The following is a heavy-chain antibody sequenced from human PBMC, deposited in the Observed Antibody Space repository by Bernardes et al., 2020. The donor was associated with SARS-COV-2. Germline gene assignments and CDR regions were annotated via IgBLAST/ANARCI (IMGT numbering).Heavy chain of an antibody. CDR1: GFTFSSYA. Sequence: GGSLRLSCAASGFTFSSYAMTWVRLAPGKGLEWVSSIGDTSRAPYYADSVKSRFTISRDNAKNTLYLQLSSLRAEDTAVYYCAIDVAGEYSTWGQGTLVTVSS. V-gene: IGHV3-23*01. CDR3: AIDVAGEYST. J-gene: IGHJ5*02. CDR2: IGDTSRAP. D-gene: IGHD3-16*01.